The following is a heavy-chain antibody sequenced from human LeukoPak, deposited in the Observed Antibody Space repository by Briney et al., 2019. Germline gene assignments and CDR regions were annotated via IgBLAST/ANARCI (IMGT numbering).Heavy chain of an antibody. D-gene: IGHD2/OR15-2a*01. CDR2: IKVDGSEK. Sequence: GGSLRLSCTASGFTFGTYWMTWVRQAPGRGLEWVANIKVDGSEKYYVDSVKGRFTISRDNAKNSLYLQMNSLRAEDTAVYYCATASRLSYDTFDIWGQGTVVTVSS. CDR1: GFTFGTYW. J-gene: IGHJ3*02. CDR3: ATASRLSYDTFDI. V-gene: IGHV3-7*01.